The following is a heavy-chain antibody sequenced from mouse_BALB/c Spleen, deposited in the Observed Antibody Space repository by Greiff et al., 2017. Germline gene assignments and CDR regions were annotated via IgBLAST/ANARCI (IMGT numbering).Heavy chain of an antibody. Sequence: EVQGVESGGGLVQPGGSRKLSCAASGFTFSSFGMHWVRQAPEKGLEWVAYISSGSSTIYYADTVKGRFTISRDNPKNTLFLQMTSLRSEDTAMYYCARSKVEYWGQGTTLTVSS. CDR2: ISSGSSTI. J-gene: IGHJ2*01. V-gene: IGHV5-17*02. CDR1: GFTFSSFG. CDR3: ARSKVEY.